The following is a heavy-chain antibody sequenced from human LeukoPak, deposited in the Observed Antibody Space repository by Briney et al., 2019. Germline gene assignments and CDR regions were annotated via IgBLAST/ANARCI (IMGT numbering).Heavy chain of an antibody. CDR2: MNPNSGNT. J-gene: IGHJ4*02. Sequence: ASVKVSCKASGYTFTSYDINWVRQATGQGLEWMGWMNPNSGNTGYAQKFQGGVTITRNTSISTAYMELSSLRPEDTAVYYCARMLRYSARYFDYWGQGTLVTVSS. D-gene: IGHD3-9*01. V-gene: IGHV1-8*01. CDR3: ARMLRYSARYFDY. CDR1: GYTFTSYD.